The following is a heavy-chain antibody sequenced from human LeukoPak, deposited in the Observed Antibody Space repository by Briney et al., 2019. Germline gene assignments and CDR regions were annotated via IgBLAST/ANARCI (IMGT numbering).Heavy chain of an antibody. Sequence: PGGSLRLSCLTSGFNFNNYAIHWIRQAPGKGLEWVAVMSLIGSIKYYADSVKGRFTISRDSSRDTLYLQMSNLTVEDTALYYCARSPNHNYFDHWGQGTLVTVSS. CDR3: ARSPNHNYFDH. J-gene: IGHJ5*02. CDR2: MSLIGSIK. CDR1: GFNFNNYA. V-gene: IGHV3-30*04.